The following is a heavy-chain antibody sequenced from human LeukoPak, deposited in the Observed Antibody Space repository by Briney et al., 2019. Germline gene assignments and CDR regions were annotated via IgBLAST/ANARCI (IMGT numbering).Heavy chain of an antibody. CDR2: IHTSGNT. J-gene: IGHJ5*02. CDR1: GGSISSFY. D-gene: IGHD3-16*02. V-gene: IGHV4-4*09. Sequence: SETLSLTCTVSGGSISSFYCSWIRQPPGEQLEWIGYIHTSGNTNHNPSLKSRVTMSVDTSKNQFSLHLSSVTAADTAVYYCARLHDPQISFNWLDTWGQGTLVTVSS. CDR3: ARLHDPQISFNWLDT.